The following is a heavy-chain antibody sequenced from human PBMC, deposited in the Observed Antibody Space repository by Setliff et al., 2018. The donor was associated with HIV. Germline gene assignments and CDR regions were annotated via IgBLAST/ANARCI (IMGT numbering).Heavy chain of an antibody. CDR3: ASQYCSAGSCYSDY. Sequence: PSETLSLTCTVSGDSITNDDYYWGWIRQPPGKGLEWIGAIYYSGSIYHNPSLNSRVTTSVDKSKNQFSLKLSSVTAADTAMYYCASQYCSAGSCYSDYWGQGTLVTVSS. J-gene: IGHJ4*02. D-gene: IGHD2-15*01. V-gene: IGHV4-39*01. CDR2: IYYSGSI. CDR1: GDSITNDDYY.